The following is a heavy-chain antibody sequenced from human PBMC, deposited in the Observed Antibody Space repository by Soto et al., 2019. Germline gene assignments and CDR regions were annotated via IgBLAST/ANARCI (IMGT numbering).Heavy chain of an antibody. CDR2: IYNSGST. D-gene: IGHD3-10*01. CDR1: GGSISSYY. J-gene: IGHJ4*02. Sequence: QVQLQESGPGLVKPSETLSLTCTVSGGSISSYYWTWIRQPPGKGLEWIGFIYNSGSTHYNPSLRSRVTRSVDTSKNQCSLKLRSVTAADTAVYYCASMGYHYGSGSYPLDYWGQGTLVTVSS. CDR3: ASMGYHYGSGSYPLDY. V-gene: IGHV4-59*12.